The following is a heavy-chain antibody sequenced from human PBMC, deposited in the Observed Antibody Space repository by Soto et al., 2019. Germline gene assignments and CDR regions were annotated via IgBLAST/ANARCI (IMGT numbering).Heavy chain of an antibody. CDR1: GYSFTNND. Sequence: ASVKVSCKASGYSFTNNDVSWVRQATGQGLEWMGWMNPGSGDTGYAQKFQGRVTMTRDISIATAYMELSSLRSDDTAIYYCARMATFGSLNWFDPWGQGALVTVSS. D-gene: IGHD3-16*01. CDR3: ARMATFGSLNWFDP. J-gene: IGHJ5*02. V-gene: IGHV1-8*01. CDR2: MNPGSGDT.